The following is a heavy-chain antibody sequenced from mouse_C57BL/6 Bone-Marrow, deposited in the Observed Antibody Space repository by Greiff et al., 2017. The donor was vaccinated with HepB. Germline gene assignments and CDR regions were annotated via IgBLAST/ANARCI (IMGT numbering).Heavy chain of an antibody. CDR1: GFTFSDYY. Sequence: EVMLVESGGGLVQPGGSLKLSCAASGFTFSDYYMYWVRQTPEKRLEWVAYISNGGGSTYYPDTLKSLFTISRDNAKNTLNLQMSRLKSEDTAMYYCARDPDPMDYWGQGTSVTVSS. V-gene: IGHV5-12*01. CDR2: ISNGGGST. J-gene: IGHJ4*01. CDR3: ARDPDPMDY.